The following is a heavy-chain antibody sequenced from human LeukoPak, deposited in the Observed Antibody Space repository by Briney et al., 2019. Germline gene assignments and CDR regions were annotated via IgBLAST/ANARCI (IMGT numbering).Heavy chain of an antibody. Sequence: PGGSLRLSCAASVFIFSNSAMGGVRQAPGRGLEWVSSVSADGDSTYYVDSLKGRFTISRHNSQNTLSLPMDSLTANDTALYYCPSRPEFDFWGQGTLVTVSS. D-gene: IGHD1-14*01. CDR1: VFIFSNSA. J-gene: IGHJ4*02. CDR3: PSRPEFDF. CDR2: VSADGDST. V-gene: IGHV3-23*01.